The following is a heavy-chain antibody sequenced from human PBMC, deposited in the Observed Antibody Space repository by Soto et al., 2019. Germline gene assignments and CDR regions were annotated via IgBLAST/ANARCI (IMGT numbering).Heavy chain of an antibody. J-gene: IGHJ5*02. V-gene: IGHV4-30-4*01. D-gene: IGHD2-21*02. CDR1: GASIRGSDYY. CDR2: VYYTGST. CDR3: GRTARQGDVAPHWFER. Sequence: SQSLSLTCTGSGASIRGSDYYWSLIRQAPGKGLEWIGYVYYTGSTYYNPSLMSRLTISVDTSKNQFSLKLTSVTAAETAVYYGGRTARQGDVAPHWFERWGQGTQVTVSA.